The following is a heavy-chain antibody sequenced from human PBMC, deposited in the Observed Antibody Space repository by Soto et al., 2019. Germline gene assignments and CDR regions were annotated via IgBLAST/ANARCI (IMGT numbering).Heavy chain of an antibody. V-gene: IGHV1-2*02. CDR3: ARAAFLSGYSSARELDY. CDR1: GYTFTDYY. CDR2: ISPNSGVP. D-gene: IGHD6-25*01. J-gene: IGHJ4*02. Sequence: ASVKVSCKASGYTFTDYYIHWVRQAPGQGLEWMGWISPNSGVPNYAQKFQGRVTMTRDTSITTANMELSRLRSDDKAVYYCARAAFLSGYSSARELDYWGQGILVTVSS.